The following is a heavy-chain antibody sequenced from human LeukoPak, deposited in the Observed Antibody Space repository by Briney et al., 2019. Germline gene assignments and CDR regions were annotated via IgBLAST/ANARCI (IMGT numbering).Heavy chain of an antibody. CDR1: SGSISTSNYY. D-gene: IGHD1-1*01. CDR3: ARVSWFPGTSYYYMDV. V-gene: IGHV4-39*07. CDR2: IFYSGST. J-gene: IGHJ6*03. Sequence: SETLSLTCTVSSGSISTSNYYWGWVRQPPGKALEWIGNIFYSGSTYYSPSLKSRVTISVDTSKNQFSLKLSSVTAADTAVYFCARVSWFPGTSYYYMDVWGKGTTVTVSS.